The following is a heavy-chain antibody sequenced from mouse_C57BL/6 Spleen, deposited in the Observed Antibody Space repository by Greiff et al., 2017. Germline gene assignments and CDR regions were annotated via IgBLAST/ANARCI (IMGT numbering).Heavy chain of an antibody. CDR3: ARSFYSRLKGTRY. J-gene: IGHJ2*01. D-gene: IGHD2-12*01. Sequence: DVKLQESGPGLVKPSQSLSLTCSVTGYSITSGYYWNWIRQFPGNKLEWMGYISYDGSNNYNPSLRNRISITRDTSKNQFFLKLNSVTTEDTATYYCARSFYSRLKGTRYWGQGTTLTVSS. V-gene: IGHV3-6*01. CDR1: GYSITSGYY. CDR2: ISYDGSN.